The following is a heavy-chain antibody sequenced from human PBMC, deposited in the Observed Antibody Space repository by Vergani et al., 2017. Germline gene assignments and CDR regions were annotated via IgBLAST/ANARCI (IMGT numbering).Heavy chain of an antibody. CDR2: IRPKTDGETT. D-gene: IGHD1-26*01. Sequence: EVQPVESGGGLVKPGGSLRLSCTTSGFTFSSAWMSWVRQAPGKGLEWVARIRPKTDGETTDYAAPVKGRFTISRDDSKNTLYLQMNSLKTEDTAVYYCTAPTKWELLYYFDYWGQGTLFTVFS. CDR3: TAPTKWELLYYFDY. CDR1: GFTFSSAW. J-gene: IGHJ4*02. V-gene: IGHV3-15*01.